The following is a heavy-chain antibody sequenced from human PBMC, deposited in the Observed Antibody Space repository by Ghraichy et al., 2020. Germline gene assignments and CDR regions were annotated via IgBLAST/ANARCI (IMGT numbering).Heavy chain of an antibody. CDR1: GFTFSSYA. J-gene: IGHJ4*02. Sequence: GGSLRLSCAASGFTFSSYAMNWVRQAPGKGLEWVASISISDFTAYTDSVKGRFTISRDNANNSLHLQMNSLRAEDTAVYYCAGQSQMRGFFDSWGQGTLLTVSS. CDR2: ISISDFT. V-gene: IGHV3-21*01. D-gene: IGHD3-10*01. CDR3: AGQSQMRGFFDS.